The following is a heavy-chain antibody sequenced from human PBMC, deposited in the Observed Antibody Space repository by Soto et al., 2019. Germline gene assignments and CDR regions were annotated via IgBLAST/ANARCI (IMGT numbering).Heavy chain of an antibody. Sequence: QVKLVQSGAEVRKPGASVKVSCKASGYTFFNYGITWVRQAPGQGLEWMGWVSGYNGHTNYAQKFEGRVTMTRDISTTTAYMELRNLRSDDTAVYYCARLVGPTSSDNWFDPWGQRTLVTVSS. CDR3: ARLVGPTSSDNWFDP. V-gene: IGHV1-18*01. CDR1: GYTFFNYG. D-gene: IGHD1-26*01. J-gene: IGHJ5*02. CDR2: VSGYNGHT.